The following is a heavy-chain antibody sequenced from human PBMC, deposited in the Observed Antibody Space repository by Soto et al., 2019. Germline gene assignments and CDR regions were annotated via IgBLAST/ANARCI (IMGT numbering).Heavy chain of an antibody. CDR1: GGTFRSYA. Sequence: GSSVNVSCKASGGTFRSYAISWVRQAPGEGREWMGGIIPIFSTANYAQKFQGRVTITADESTSTAYMELSSLGSEDTDVYYCARLTRGYSYDWSYFDSWAQGTLVTV. J-gene: IGHJ4*02. V-gene: IGHV1-69*13. D-gene: IGHD5-18*01. CDR3: ARLTRGYSYDWSYFDS. CDR2: IIPIFSTA.